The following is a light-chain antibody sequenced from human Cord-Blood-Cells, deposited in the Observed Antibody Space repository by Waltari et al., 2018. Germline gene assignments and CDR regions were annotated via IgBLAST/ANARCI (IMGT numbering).Light chain of an antibody. Sequence: DIQMTQSPSSLSASVGDRVTITCRASQSISSYLNWYHQKPGKAPKLLIYAASRLQSGVPSRFSGSGSGTDFTLTISSLQPEDFATYYCQQSYSTPCSFGQGTKLEIK. V-gene: IGKV1-39*01. J-gene: IGKJ2*04. CDR2: AAS. CDR3: QQSYSTPCS. CDR1: QSISSY.